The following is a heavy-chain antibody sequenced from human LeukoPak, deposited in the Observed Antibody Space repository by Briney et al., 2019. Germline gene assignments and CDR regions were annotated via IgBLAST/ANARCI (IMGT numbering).Heavy chain of an antibody. V-gene: IGHV3-23*01. CDR1: GFTFTMFG. D-gene: IGHD3-10*01. CDR3: AREEERFASWGYFKY. CDR2: ISHSAHGI. Sequence: GGSLRLSCAASGFTFTMFGMNWVRQAPGKGLEWVSTISHSAHGIFYTDSVKGRFTISRDNSNNTVYLQMNSLRAEDTALYYCAREEERFASWGYFKYWGQGALVTVSS. J-gene: IGHJ4*02.